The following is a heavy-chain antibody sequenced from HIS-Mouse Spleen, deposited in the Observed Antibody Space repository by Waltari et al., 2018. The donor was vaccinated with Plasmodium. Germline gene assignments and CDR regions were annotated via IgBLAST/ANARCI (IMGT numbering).Heavy chain of an antibody. J-gene: IGHJ6*02. V-gene: IGHV1-2*02. CDR3: ARGGITMIVVVPLYGMDV. Sequence: QVQLVQSGAEVKKPGASVKVSCKASGYTFTGYYMHWVRQAPGQGLEWMGGTNPNSGGTNYEQKFQGRFTMTRDTSISTAYMELSRLRSDDTAVYYCARGGITMIVVVPLYGMDVWGQGTTVTVSS. D-gene: IGHD3-22*01. CDR2: TNPNSGGT. CDR1: GYTFTGYY.